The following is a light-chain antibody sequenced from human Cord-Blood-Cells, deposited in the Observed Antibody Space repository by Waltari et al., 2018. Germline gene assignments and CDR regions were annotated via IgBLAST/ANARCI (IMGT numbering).Light chain of an antibody. CDR1: QSISSW. CDR3: QQYNSYWT. V-gene: IGKV1-5*01. Sequence: DIQMTQSPSTLSASVGDRVTIPCRASQSISSWLAWYQQKPGKAPKLLIYDASSLESGVPSRFSGSGSGTEFTLTISSLQPDDFATYYCQQYNSYWTFGQGTKVELK. CDR2: DAS. J-gene: IGKJ1*01.